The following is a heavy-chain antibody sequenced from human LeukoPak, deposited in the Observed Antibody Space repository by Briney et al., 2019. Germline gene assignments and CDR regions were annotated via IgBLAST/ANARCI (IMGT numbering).Heavy chain of an antibody. Sequence: PGGSLRLSCAASGFTFSSYAMHWVRQAPGKGLEWVAVISYDGSNKYYADSVKGRFTISRDNSKNTLYLQMNSLRAEDTAVYYCARALYDSSGDYLDAVDNWGQGTMVTVSS. V-gene: IGHV3-30-3*01. D-gene: IGHD3-22*01. CDR1: GFTFSSYA. J-gene: IGHJ3*02. CDR3: ARALYDSSGDYLDAVDN. CDR2: ISYDGSNK.